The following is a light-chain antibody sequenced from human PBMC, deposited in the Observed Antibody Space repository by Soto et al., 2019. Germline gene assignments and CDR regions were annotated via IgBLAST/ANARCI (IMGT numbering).Light chain of an antibody. CDR2: DVS. CDR3: SSYTTSNTRQIV. CDR1: SSDVGGYNY. Sequence: QSVLTQPASVSGSPGQSITISCTGTSSDVGGYNYVSWYQHHPGKAPKLIIYDVSNRPSGVSIRFSGSKSDNTASLTISGLQPEDEADYHCSSYTTSNTRQIVFGTGPKVPVL. J-gene: IGLJ1*01. V-gene: IGLV2-14*03.